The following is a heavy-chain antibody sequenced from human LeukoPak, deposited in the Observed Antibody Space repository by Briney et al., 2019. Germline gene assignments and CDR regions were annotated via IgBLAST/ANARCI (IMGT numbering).Heavy chain of an antibody. CDR2: ISGSGGST. D-gene: IGHD6-6*01. V-gene: IGHV3-23*01. CDR3: AKDLLARRDAFDI. CDR1: GFTFSSYA. J-gene: IGHJ3*02. Sequence: PGGSLRLSCAASGFTFSSYAMSWVRRAPGKGLKWVSGISGSGGSTHYADSVKGRFTISRDNSKNTLYLQMNSLRAEDTAVYYCAKDLLARRDAFDIWGQGTMVTVSS.